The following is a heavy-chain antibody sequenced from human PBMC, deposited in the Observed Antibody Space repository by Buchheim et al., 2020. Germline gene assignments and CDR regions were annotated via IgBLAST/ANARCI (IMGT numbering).Heavy chain of an antibody. CDR3: ARDLGAAGQHFDY. D-gene: IGHD6-13*01. CDR1: GFTFSSYE. J-gene: IGHJ4*02. V-gene: IGHV3-48*03. Sequence: EVQLVESGGGLVQPGGSLRLSCAASGFTFSSYEMNWVRQAPGKGLEWVSYITSSGDIGYYADSAKGRFTISRDNAKNSLYLQMNSLRAEDTAVYYCARDLGAAGQHFDYWGQGTL. CDR2: ITSSGDIG.